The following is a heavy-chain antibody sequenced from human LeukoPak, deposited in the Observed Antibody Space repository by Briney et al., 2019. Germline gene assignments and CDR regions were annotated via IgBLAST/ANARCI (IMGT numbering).Heavy chain of an antibody. V-gene: IGHV3-33*06. CDR2: IWYDGSNK. D-gene: IGHD3-16*01. CDR1: GFTFSNYG. J-gene: IGHJ6*03. Sequence: PGGSLRLSCAAPGFTFSNYGMHWVRQAPGKGLEWVAIIWYDGSNKYYADSVKGRFTISRDNSKNTLYLQMNSLRAEDTAVYYCAKGNGGYYYYMDVWGKGTTVTVSS. CDR3: AKGNGGYYYYMDV.